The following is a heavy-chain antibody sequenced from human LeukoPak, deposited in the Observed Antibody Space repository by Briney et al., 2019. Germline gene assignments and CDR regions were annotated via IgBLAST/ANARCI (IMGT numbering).Heavy chain of an antibody. D-gene: IGHD3-3*01. V-gene: IGHV3-21*01. CDR2: ISSSSSYI. J-gene: IGHJ4*02. CDR3: ARDSSYDFWSGYYPFDY. Sequence: PGGSLRLSCAASGFTFSSYSMNWVRQAPGKGLEWVSSISSSSSYIYYADSVKGRFTISRDNAKNSLYLQMNSLRAEDTAVYYCARDSSYDFWSGYYPFDYWGQGTLVTVSS. CDR1: GFTFSSYS.